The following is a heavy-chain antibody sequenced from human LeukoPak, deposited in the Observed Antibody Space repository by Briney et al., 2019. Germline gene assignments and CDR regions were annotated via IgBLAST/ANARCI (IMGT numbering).Heavy chain of an antibody. D-gene: IGHD1-26*01. CDR3: ARAVGRKWFDP. V-gene: IGHV3-48*02. Sequence: GGSLRLSCAASGFTLSTYSMNWARQAPGKGLEWVSYISSSSSTIYYADSVKGRFTISRDNAKNSLYLQMNSLRDKDTAVYYCARAVGRKWFDPWGQGTLVTVSS. J-gene: IGHJ5*02. CDR2: ISSSSSTI. CDR1: GFTLSTYS.